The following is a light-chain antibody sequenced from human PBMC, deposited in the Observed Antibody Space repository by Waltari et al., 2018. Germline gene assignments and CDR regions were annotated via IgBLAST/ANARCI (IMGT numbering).Light chain of an antibody. V-gene: IGLV2-14*03. CDR3: SSYTSSSTYV. CDR1: SRYVGGYTY. CDR2: DVS. Sequence: QSALTQPASVSGSPGQSITLSCTRTSRYVGGYTYVPWYQQHPGQAPKLMIYDVSNRPSGVSNRFSGSKSGNTASLTISGLQAEDEADYYCSSYTSSSTYVFGTGTKVTVL. J-gene: IGLJ1*01.